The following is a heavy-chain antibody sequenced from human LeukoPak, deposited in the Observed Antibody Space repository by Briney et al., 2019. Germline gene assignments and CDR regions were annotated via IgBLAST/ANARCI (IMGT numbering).Heavy chain of an antibody. J-gene: IGHJ5*02. V-gene: IGHV5-51*01. CDR2: TYPGDSNT. Sequence: GESLKISCKGSGYSFTNNWIGWVRQMPGKGLEWMGITYPGDSNTRYSPSFQGQVTISADKSISSAYPQWSSLKASDTAMYYCVRSPACSSGTCYPNWFDPWGQGTLVTVS. D-gene: IGHD2-15*01. CDR1: GYSFTNNW. CDR3: VRSPACSSGTCYPNWFDP.